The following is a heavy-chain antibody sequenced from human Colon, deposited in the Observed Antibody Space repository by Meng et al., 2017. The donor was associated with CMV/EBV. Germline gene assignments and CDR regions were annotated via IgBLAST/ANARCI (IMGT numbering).Heavy chain of an antibody. CDR3: ARQPTRSFSFDF. D-gene: IGHD2-15*01. CDR2: IYPGESDI. J-gene: IGHJ3*01. V-gene: IGHV5-51*01. Sequence: GGSLRLSCKGSGYNFPAHWIGWVRQTAGKGLEWVAIIYPGESDIRYSPSFRGQVTISADKSSNTVYLQWNSLKASDSAMYFCARQPTRSFSFDFWGQGTMVTVSS. CDR1: GYNFPAHW.